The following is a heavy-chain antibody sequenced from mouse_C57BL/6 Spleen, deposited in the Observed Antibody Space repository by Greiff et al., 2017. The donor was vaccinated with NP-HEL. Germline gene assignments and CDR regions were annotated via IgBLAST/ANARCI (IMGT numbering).Heavy chain of an antibody. Sequence: VQLQQSGAELFRPGASVKLSCTASGFTITYSHMPMSPPIPSPSLYFILRIDPSAGDTESAPKFQGKATMTADTSSNTAYLQLSSLTSEDTAVYYCTVYYGNYPWFAYWGQGTLVTVSA. D-gene: IGHD2-1*01. V-gene: IGHV14-1*01. J-gene: IGHJ3*01. CDR3: TVYYGNYPWFAY. CDR1: GFTITYSH. CDR2: IDPSAGDT.